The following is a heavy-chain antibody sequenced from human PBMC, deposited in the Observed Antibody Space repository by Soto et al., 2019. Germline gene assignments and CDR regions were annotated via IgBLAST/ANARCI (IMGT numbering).Heavy chain of an antibody. J-gene: IGHJ6*02. Sequence: XSVKVSCKASGYSFTSYGIIWGRQAPGQGLEWMGWISAYNGNTNYAQKLQGRVTMTTDTSTSTAYMELRSLRSDDTAVYYCAIGPVTTNLYYYYGMDVWGQGTTVTVSS. V-gene: IGHV1-18*01. CDR3: AIGPVTTNLYYYYGMDV. CDR1: GYSFTSYG. CDR2: ISAYNGNT. D-gene: IGHD4-4*01.